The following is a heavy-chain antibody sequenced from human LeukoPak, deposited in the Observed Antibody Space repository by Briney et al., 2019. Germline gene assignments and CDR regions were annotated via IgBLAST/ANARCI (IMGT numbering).Heavy chain of an antibody. CDR1: GFTFSSYA. CDR2: ISGSGGST. CDR3: AKDIRWLRYGFDY. V-gene: IGHV3-23*01. Sequence: PGGSLRLSCAASGFTFSSYAMSWVRQAPGKGLEWVSGISGSGGSTYYADSVKGRFTIFRDNSKNTMYLQMNSLRVEETAVYYCAKDIRWLRYGFDYWGQGTLVTVSS. J-gene: IGHJ4*02. D-gene: IGHD5-12*01.